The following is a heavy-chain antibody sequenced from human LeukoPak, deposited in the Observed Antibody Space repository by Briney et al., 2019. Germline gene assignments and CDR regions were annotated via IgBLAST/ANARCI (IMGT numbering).Heavy chain of an antibody. D-gene: IGHD6-13*01. V-gene: IGHV1-46*01. CDR2: INPSGGST. CDR3: ARDRGNGPGSSSWSKNTYYYYYYMDV. Sequence: ASVKVSCKASGYTFTTYGISWVRQAPGQGLEWMGIINPSGGSTSYAQKFQGRVTMTRDTSTSTVYMELSSLRSEDTAVYYCARDRGNGPGSSSWSKNTYYYYYYMDVWGKGTTVTVSS. CDR1: GYTFTTYG. J-gene: IGHJ6*03.